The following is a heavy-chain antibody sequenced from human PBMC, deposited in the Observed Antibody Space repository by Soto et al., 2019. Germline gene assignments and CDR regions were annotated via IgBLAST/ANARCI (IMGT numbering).Heavy chain of an antibody. CDR1: GYRFTTYW. CDR2: IYPDDSDV. J-gene: IGHJ4*02. D-gene: IGHD3-22*01. V-gene: IGHV5-51*01. CDR3: ARHFDSSGYYPDY. Sequence: GESLKISCQGSGYRFTTYWIAWVRQMPGKGLEWVGIIYPDDSDVKYSPSFQGQVTISADRSNSTAYLQWRSLKASDTAMYFCARHFDSSGYYPDYWGQGTQVTVSS.